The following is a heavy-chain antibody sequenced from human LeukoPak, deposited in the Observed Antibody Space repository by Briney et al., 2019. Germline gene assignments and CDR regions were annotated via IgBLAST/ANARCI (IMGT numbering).Heavy chain of an antibody. D-gene: IGHD3-3*01. Sequence: PSETLSLTCAVYGGSFSGYYWSWIRQPPGKGLEWIGEINHSGSTNYNPSLKSRVTISVDTSKSQFSLKLSSVTAADTAVYYCARAIITIFGVVTVFDYWGQGTLVTVSS. CDR2: INHSGST. V-gene: IGHV4-34*01. CDR1: GGSFSGYY. CDR3: ARAIITIFGVVTVFDY. J-gene: IGHJ4*02.